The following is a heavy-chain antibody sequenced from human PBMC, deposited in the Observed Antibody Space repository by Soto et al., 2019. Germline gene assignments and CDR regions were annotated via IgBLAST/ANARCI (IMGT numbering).Heavy chain of an antibody. V-gene: IGHV1-69*08. J-gene: IGHJ5*01. CDR2: TIPIVDRA. D-gene: IGHD6-19*01. CDR1: VGTFSTST. CDR3: ARAVAGTWILDS. Sequence: QVQLVQSGAEVKKPGSSVKISCQASVGTFSTSTISWVRQAPGQGLEWMGRTIPIVDRAIYAQNFQGRVTMTADKSTNTVYMGMFSLRSDDTAVYDCARAVAGTWILDSWGHGTLVTVSS.